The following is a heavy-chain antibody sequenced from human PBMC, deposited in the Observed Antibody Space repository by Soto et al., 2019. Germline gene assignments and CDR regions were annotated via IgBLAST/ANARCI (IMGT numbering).Heavy chain of an antibody. CDR1: GYSFASYW. V-gene: IGHV5-51*01. Sequence: PGESLKISCKASGYSFASYWIGWVRQMPGKGLEWIGIIYPGDADTRYSPSFQGQVTISADKSINTAYLQWSSLKASATAIYYCAKDSYSKGYNWFDPWGQGTLVTVSS. CDR3: AKDSYSKGYNWFDP. CDR2: IYPGDADT. D-gene: IGHD4-4*01. J-gene: IGHJ5*02.